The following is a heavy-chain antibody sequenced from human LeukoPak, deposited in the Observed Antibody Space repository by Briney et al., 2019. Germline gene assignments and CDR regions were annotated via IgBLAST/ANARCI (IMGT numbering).Heavy chain of an antibody. CDR1: GFIFSSYS. Sequence: GGSLRLSCAASGFIFSSYSMNWVRQAPGKGLEWVSSISSSSSYIYYADSVKGRFTISRDNAKNSLYLQMNSLRAEDTAVYYCARVPSPRYDSSGYYYDSYYGMDVWGQGTTVTVSS. J-gene: IGHJ6*02. V-gene: IGHV3-21*01. CDR3: ARVPSPRYDSSGYYYDSYYGMDV. D-gene: IGHD3-22*01. CDR2: ISSSSSYI.